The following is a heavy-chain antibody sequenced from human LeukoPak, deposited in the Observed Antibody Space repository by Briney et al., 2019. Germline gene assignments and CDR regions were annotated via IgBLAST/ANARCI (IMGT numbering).Heavy chain of an antibody. Sequence: GGSLRLSCAASGFTFSNAWMSWIRQAPGKGLEWVAFIRYDGSNKYYADSVKGRFTISRDNSKNSLYLQMNSLRTEDTALYYCAKGTYYYDSSGYYLDYWGQGTLVTVSS. CDR2: IRYDGSNK. CDR1: GFTFSNAW. D-gene: IGHD3-22*01. V-gene: IGHV3-30*02. CDR3: AKGTYYYDSSGYYLDY. J-gene: IGHJ4*02.